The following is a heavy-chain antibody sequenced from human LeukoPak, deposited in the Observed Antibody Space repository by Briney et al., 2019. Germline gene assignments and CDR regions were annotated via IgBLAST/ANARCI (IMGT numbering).Heavy chain of an antibody. CDR2: INPSGGST. D-gene: IGHD3-22*01. J-gene: IGHJ4*02. CDR3: ARANYYDRSAHYDY. V-gene: IGHV1-46*01. Sequence: ASVKVSCKASGYTFTSYYMHWVRQAPGQGLEWMGIINPSGGSTSFAQKFQGRVTITADESTSTAYMELSSLRSEDTAVYYCARANYYDRSAHYDYWGQGTLVTISS. CDR1: GYTFTSYY.